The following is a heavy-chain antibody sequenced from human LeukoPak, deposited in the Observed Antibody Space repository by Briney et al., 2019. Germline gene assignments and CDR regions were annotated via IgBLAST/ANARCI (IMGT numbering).Heavy chain of an antibody. Sequence: GGSLRLSCAASGFTFSSYSTNWVRQAPGKGLEWLSSISGSGSYIYYIDSVKGRFTISRDNAKNSLYLQMNSLRAEDTAVYFCARDPRKSSSWYWDYWGQGTLVTVSS. J-gene: IGHJ4*02. V-gene: IGHV3-21*01. CDR3: ARDPRKSSSWYWDY. CDR1: GFTFSSYS. CDR2: ISGSGSYI. D-gene: IGHD6-13*01.